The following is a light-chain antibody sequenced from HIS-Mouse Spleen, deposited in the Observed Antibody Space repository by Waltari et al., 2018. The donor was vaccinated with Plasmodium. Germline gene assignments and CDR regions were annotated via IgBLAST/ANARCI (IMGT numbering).Light chain of an antibody. CDR2: AAS. CDR3: QQYYSFPWT. Sequence: AIWMTQSPSLLSASTGDRLTISCRISQGISSYLALFQQQPGKAPELLIYAASTLQSGVPSRFSGSGSGTDFTLTISCLQSEDFATYYCQQYYSFPWTFGQGTKVEIK. J-gene: IGKJ1*01. V-gene: IGKV1D-8*02. CDR1: QGISSY.